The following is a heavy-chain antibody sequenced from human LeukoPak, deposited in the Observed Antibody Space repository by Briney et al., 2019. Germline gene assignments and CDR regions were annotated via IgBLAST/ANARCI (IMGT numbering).Heavy chain of an antibody. CDR3: AAMGPRGYYDSSEHVYFDY. Sequence: GESLKISCKGSGYSFTSYWIGWVRQMPGKGLEWMGIIYPGDSDTRYSPSFQGQVTISADKSISTAYLQWSSLKASDTAMYYCAAMGPRGYYDSSEHVYFDYWGQGTLVTVSS. J-gene: IGHJ4*02. CDR1: GYSFTSYW. CDR2: IYPGDSDT. V-gene: IGHV5-51*01. D-gene: IGHD3-22*01.